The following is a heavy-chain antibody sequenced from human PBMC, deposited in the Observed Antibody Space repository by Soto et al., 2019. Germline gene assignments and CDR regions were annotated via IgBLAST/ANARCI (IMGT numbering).Heavy chain of an antibody. D-gene: IGHD3-9*01. J-gene: IGHJ4*02. CDR2: IVPVFGLV. CDR1: GGDFKNYG. Sequence: QVQLVQSGAEVKKPGSSVNVSCKTSGGDFKNYGLSWVRQAPGQGLEWMGGIVPVFGLVKYGLIFQGRLTITADEGTSTAYMELSGLKPEDTAVYYCAREIAATGFHFWGQGTLVIVSS. V-gene: IGHV1-69*12. CDR3: AREIAATGFHF.